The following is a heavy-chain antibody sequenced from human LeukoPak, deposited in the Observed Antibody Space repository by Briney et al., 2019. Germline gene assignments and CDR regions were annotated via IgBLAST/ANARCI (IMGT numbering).Heavy chain of an antibody. CDR3: ARAWYYYDSSGYRD. Sequence: GGSLRLSCAASGFTFSSYAMHWVRQAPGKGLEWVAVISYDGSNKYYADSVKGRFTISRDNSKNTLYLQMNSLRAEDTAAYYCARAWYYYDSSGYRDWGQGTLVTVSS. CDR1: GFTFSSYA. CDR2: ISYDGSNK. V-gene: IGHV3-30*04. J-gene: IGHJ4*02. D-gene: IGHD3-22*01.